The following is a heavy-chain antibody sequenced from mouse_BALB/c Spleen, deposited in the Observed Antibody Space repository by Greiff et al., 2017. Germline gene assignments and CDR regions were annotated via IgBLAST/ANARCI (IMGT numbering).Heavy chain of an antibody. D-gene: IGHD2-1*01. CDR3: AREGGIYGNYLAWFAY. Sequence: QVQLKESGAELAKPGASVKMSCKASGYTFTSYWMHWVKQRPGQGLEWIGYINPSTGYTEYNQKFKDKATLTADKSSSTAYMQLSSLTSEDSAVYYCAREGGIYGNYLAWFAYWGQGTLVTVSA. CDR2: INPSTGYT. V-gene: IGHV1-7*01. J-gene: IGHJ3*01. CDR1: GYTFTSYW.